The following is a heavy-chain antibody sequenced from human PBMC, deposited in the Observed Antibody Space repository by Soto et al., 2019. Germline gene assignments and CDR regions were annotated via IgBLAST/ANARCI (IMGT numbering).Heavy chain of an antibody. CDR2: IYYSGTT. Sequence: SETLSLTCTVSGDSITSNSYFWAWIRQPPGKGLEWIGSIYYSGTTYYNPSLKSRVTISVDRSKNQFSLKLSSVTAADTAVYFCAASYYAILTGHFAFDMWGHGTMVTVSS. J-gene: IGHJ3*02. V-gene: IGHV4-39*07. CDR1: GDSITSNSYF. D-gene: IGHD3-9*01. CDR3: AASYYAILTGHFAFDM.